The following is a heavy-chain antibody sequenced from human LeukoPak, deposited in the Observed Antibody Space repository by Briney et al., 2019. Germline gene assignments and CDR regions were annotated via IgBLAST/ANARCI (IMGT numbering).Heavy chain of an antibody. Sequence: GGSLRLSCAASGVTFRSDTLNWVRQAPGKGLEWVSSISSSSSYIYYADSVKGRFTISRDNAKNSLYLQMNSLRAEDTAVYYCARDYGSGSYYRNYYYYYYMDVWGKGTTVTVSS. CDR2: ISSSSSYI. J-gene: IGHJ6*03. CDR1: GVTFRSDT. V-gene: IGHV3-21*01. D-gene: IGHD3-10*01. CDR3: ARDYGSGSYYRNYYYYYYMDV.